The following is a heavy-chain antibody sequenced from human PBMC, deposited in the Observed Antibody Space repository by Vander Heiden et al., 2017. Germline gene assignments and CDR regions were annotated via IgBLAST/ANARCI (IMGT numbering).Heavy chain of an antibody. Sequence: PSRGLEWLGRTYYSSKWHNDYAESVKSRISINLDTSKNQHSLQLNSVTPEDTALYYCARGWTRTGMDVWGQGTTVTVSS. J-gene: IGHJ6*02. CDR2: TYYSSKWHN. V-gene: IGHV6-1*01. CDR3: ARGWTRTGMDV.